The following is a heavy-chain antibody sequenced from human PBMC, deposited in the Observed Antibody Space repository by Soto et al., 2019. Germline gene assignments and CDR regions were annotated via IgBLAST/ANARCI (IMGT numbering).Heavy chain of an antibody. V-gene: IGHV1-69*13. Sequence: ASVKVSCKASGGTFSSYAISWVRQAPGQGLEWMGGIIPIFGTANYAQKFQGRVTITADESTSTAYMELSSLRSEDTAVYYCARDHPGYSSSWYDPWGQGTLVTVSS. CDR1: GGTFSSYA. CDR3: ARDHPGYSSSWYDP. CDR2: IIPIFGTA. J-gene: IGHJ5*02. D-gene: IGHD6-13*01.